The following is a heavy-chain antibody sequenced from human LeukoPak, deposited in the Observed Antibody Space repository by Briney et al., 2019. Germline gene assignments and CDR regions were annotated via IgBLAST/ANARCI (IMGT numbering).Heavy chain of an antibody. D-gene: IGHD2-2*01. J-gene: IGHJ4*02. V-gene: IGHV4-34*01. CDR3: AGELLSIRCLDY. Sequence: SETLSLTCAVYGGSFSGYYWSWIRQPPGKGLEWIGEINHSGSTNYNPSLKSRVTISVDTSKNQFSLKLSPVTAADTAVYYCAGELLSIRCLDYWGQGTLVTVSS. CDR2: INHSGST. CDR1: GGSFSGYY.